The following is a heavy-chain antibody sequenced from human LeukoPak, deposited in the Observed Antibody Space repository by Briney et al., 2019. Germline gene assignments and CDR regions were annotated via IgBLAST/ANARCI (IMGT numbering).Heavy chain of an antibody. CDR2: IYWDDDK. CDR3: AHTACSGGSRYSSFDY. V-gene: IGHV2-5*02. CDR1: GFSLSTNEVG. D-gene: IGHD2-15*01. J-gene: IGHJ4*02. Sequence: SGPTLVNPTQTLTLTCTFSGFSLSTNEVGVGWIRQPPGKALEWLTLIYWDDDKRYSPSLKTRLTITKDTSKNQVVLTMTNMDPVDTATYYCAHTACSGGSRYSSFDYWGQGTLVTVSS.